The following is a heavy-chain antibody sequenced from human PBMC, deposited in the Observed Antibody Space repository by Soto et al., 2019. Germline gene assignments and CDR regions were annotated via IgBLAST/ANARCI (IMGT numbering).Heavy chain of an antibody. J-gene: IGHJ6*02. CDR2: IIPILGIA. CDR1: GGTFSSYT. CDR3: ARQGGAIYYGMDV. V-gene: IGHV1-69*02. Sequence: QVQLVQSGAEVKKPGSSVKVSCKASGGTFSSYTISWVRQAPGQGLEWMGSIIPILGIANYAQKFQGRVTITLDXXTSTAYMELSSLRSEDTAVYYCARQGGAIYYGMDVWGQGTTVTVSS. D-gene: IGHD3-16*01.